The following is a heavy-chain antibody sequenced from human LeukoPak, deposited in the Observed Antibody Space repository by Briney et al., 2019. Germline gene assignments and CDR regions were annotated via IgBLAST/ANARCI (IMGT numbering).Heavy chain of an antibody. CDR2: IYYSGST. V-gene: IGHV4-59*01. D-gene: IGHD3-16*01. J-gene: IGHJ5*02. CDR3: ARDKSLSLVWGSNNNGLDP. Sequence: PSETLSLTCDASGGTMSSYDWSWIRQPPGKGLEWIGDIYYSGSTNYNPSLKNRRTISFDATKKQILLMLITSTAADTTAYYCARDKSLSLVWGSNNNGLDPWGQGTLVTVSS. CDR1: GGTMSSYD.